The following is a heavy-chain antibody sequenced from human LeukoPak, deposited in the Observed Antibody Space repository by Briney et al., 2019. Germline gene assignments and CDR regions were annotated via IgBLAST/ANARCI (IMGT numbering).Heavy chain of an antibody. J-gene: IGHJ6*03. CDR2: IYYSGST. D-gene: IGHD6-13*01. CDR1: GGSISSSSYY. V-gene: IGHV4-39*01. Sequence: SETPSLTCTVSGGSISSSSYYWGWIRQPPGKGLEWIGSIYYSGSTYYNPSLKSRVTISVDTSKNQFSLKLSSVTAADTAVYYCARHACSSSRPRYYYYYYYMDVWGKGTTVTISS. CDR3: ARHACSSSRPRYYYYYYYMDV.